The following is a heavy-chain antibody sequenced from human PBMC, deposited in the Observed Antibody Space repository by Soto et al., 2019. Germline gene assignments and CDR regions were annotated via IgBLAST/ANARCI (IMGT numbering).Heavy chain of an antibody. CDR3: ARDGEESMTTDFDY. D-gene: IGHD4-17*01. CDR2: MNPNSGNT. V-gene: IGHV1-8*01. Sequence: QVQLVQSGAEVKKPGASVKVSCKASGYTFTSYDINWVRQATGQGLEWMGWMNPNSGNTGYAQKFQGRVTMTRNTSISTAYRELSSLRSEDTAVYYCARDGEESMTTDFDYWGQGTLVTVSS. CDR1: GYTFTSYD. J-gene: IGHJ4*02.